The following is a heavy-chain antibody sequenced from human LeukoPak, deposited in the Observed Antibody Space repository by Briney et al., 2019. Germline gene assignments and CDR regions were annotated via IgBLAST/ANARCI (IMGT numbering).Heavy chain of an antibody. D-gene: IGHD1-26*01. Sequence: ASVKVSCKASGYTFTGYYVHWVRQAPGQGLEWMGWINPNSGGTNYAQKFQGRVTMTRDTSISTAYMELSRLRSDDTAVYYCARDPIVGATVGSVDYWGQGTLVTVSS. CDR1: GYTFTGYY. V-gene: IGHV1-2*02. CDR3: ARDPIVGATVGSVDY. CDR2: INPNSGGT. J-gene: IGHJ4*02.